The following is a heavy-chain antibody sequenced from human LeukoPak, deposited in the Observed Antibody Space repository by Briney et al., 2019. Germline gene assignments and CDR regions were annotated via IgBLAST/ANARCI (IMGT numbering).Heavy chain of an antibody. CDR3: ARGRAAAGTGYFDY. CDR2: INPNSGGT. Sequence: ASVKVSCKASGYTFTGYYMNWVRQAPGQGLEWMGWINPNSGGTNYAQKFQGRVTMTTDTSISTAYMELRRLRSDDTAVYYCARGRAAAGTGYFDYWGQGTLVTVSS. D-gene: IGHD6-13*01. CDR1: GYTFTGYY. J-gene: IGHJ4*02. V-gene: IGHV1-2*02.